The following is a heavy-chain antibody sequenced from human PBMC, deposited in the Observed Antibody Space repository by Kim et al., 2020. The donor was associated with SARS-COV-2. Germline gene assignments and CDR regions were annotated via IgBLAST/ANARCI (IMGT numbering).Heavy chain of an antibody. Sequence: GGSLRLSCAASGFSFSSYWMSWVRQAPGKGLEWVANIKQDGSQKNYVDSVKGRFTISRDNAKNSLCLQMNSLRVEDTAVYYCARAFDTGWYFDYWGQGTLVTVSS. CDR1: GFSFSSYW. CDR3: ARAFDTGWYFDY. D-gene: IGHD3-9*01. J-gene: IGHJ4*02. CDR2: IKQDGSQK. V-gene: IGHV3-7*03.